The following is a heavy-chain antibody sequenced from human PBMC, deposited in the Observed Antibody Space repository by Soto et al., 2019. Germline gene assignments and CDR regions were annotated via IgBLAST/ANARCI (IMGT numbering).Heavy chain of an antibody. CDR1: GYTFTGYY. D-gene: IGHD3-9*01. J-gene: IGHJ6*02. V-gene: IGHV1-2*04. Sequence: ASVKVSCKASGYTFTGYYMHWVRQAPGQGLEWMGWINPNSGGTNYAQKFQGWVTMTRATSISTAYMELSRLRSDDTAVYYCARAALYYDILTATQFYYYYGMDVWGQGTTVTVSS. CDR3: ARAALYYDILTATQFYYYYGMDV. CDR2: INPNSGGT.